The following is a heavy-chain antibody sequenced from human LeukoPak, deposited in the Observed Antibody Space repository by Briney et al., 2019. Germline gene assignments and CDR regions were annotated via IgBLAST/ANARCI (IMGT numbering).Heavy chain of an antibody. CDR1: GFTFSRYW. J-gene: IGHJ5*02. Sequence: TAGSLRLSCAASGFTFSRYWMHWVRQGPGKGLVWVSRINSDGSSTSYADSVKGRFTISRDNAKNTLYLQMNSLRAEDTAVYYCAREYSTGFDPWGQGTLVTVSS. CDR3: AREYSTGFDP. CDR2: INSDGSST. D-gene: IGHD2-15*01. V-gene: IGHV3-74*01.